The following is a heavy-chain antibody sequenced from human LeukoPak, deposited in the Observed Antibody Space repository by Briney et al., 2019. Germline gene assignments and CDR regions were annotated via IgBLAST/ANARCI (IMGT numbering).Heavy chain of an antibody. J-gene: IGHJ4*02. V-gene: IGHV1-46*01. Sequence: GASVKVSCKASGYTFTSYIMHWVRQAPGQGLECMGIIKPSDGSTTYAQNFQGRVSMTRDTSTSTVYMEVSSLRSDDTAVYYCARGGVGPAAGPLHFDYWGQGTLVTVSS. CDR1: GYTFTSYI. CDR3: ARGGVGPAAGPLHFDY. D-gene: IGHD6-13*01. CDR2: IKPSDGST.